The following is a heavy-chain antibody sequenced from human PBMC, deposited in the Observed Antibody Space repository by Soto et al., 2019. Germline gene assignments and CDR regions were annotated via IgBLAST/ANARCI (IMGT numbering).Heavy chain of an antibody. CDR2: IYPGDSDT. J-gene: IGHJ4*02. CDR1: GYSFTTHW. CDR3: VRGGDRRGYDWRVFDY. Sequence: EVQLVQSGAEVKKPGESLKIPCKGSGYSFTTHWIGWVRQMPGKGPEWMGIIYPGDSDTKYSPSFQGQVTISADKSIRTAYLQWSSLKASDAAMYYCVRGGDRRGYDWRVFDYWGQVTLVSVSS. D-gene: IGHD5-12*01. V-gene: IGHV5-51*01.